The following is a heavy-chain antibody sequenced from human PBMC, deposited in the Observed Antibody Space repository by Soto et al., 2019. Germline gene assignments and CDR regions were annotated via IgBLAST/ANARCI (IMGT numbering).Heavy chain of an antibody. CDR2: IKSKFDGGTT. J-gene: IGHJ4*02. D-gene: IGHD6-19*01. CDR3: TTDYRYGSYWYSHYFNH. Sequence: PGGSLRLSCAASGFTFNQAWMYWVRQAPGKGLEWVGHIKSKFDGGTTDFPAPVKGRFTMSRDDSKNTMYLDMNSLKTEDTAVYYYTTDYRYGSYWYSHYFNHLGQ. V-gene: IGHV3-15*07. CDR1: GFTFNQAW.